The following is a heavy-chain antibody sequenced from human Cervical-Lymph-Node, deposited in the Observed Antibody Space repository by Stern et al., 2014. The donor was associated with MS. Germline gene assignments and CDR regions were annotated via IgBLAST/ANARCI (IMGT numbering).Heavy chain of an antibody. V-gene: IGHV1-58*01. CDR2: IVVGSGNT. Sequence: QLEESGPEVKKPGTSVKVSCKASGFTFTSSAVQWVRQARGQRLEWIGWIVVGSGNTNYAQKFQERVTITRDMSTSTAYMELSSLRSEDTAVYYCAAGRCGGDFSPWGQGTLVTVSS. CDR3: AAGRCGGDFSP. D-gene: IGHD2-21*02. J-gene: IGHJ5*02. CDR1: GFTFTSSA.